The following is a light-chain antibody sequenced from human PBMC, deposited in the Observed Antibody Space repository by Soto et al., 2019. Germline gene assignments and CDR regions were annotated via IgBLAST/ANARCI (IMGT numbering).Light chain of an antibody. J-gene: IGLJ1*01. CDR2: EVN. Sequence: SALTQPASVSGSPGQSITISCTGTSGDVGGYDYVSWYQQHPGKAPKLIIYEVNNRPSGISNRFSASKSGNTASLTISGLQAEDEADYYCSSFTTTSLHVFGTGTKLTVL. CDR3: SSFTTTSLHV. V-gene: IGLV2-14*01. CDR1: SGDVGGYDY.